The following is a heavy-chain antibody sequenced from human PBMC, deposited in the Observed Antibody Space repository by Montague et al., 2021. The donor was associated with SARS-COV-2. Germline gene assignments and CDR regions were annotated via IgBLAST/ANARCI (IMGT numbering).Heavy chain of an antibody. D-gene: IGHD3-10*01. CDR1: GFSLSTSGMC. J-gene: IGHJ6*02. Sequence: PALVKPTQTLTLTCTFSGFSLSTSGMCVSWIRQPPGKALEWLARIDWDDDKYYSTSLKTRLTIPKDTSKNQVVLTMTNMDPVDTATYYCARTAGTDYTGYYHYAMDVWGQGTTVTVSS. CDR2: IDWDDDK. V-gene: IGHV2-70*11. CDR3: ARTAGTDYTGYYHYAMDV.